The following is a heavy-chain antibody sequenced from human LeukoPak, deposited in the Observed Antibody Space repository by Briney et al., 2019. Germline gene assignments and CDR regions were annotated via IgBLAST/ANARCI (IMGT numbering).Heavy chain of an antibody. CDR3: ARDRGNYDAFDI. D-gene: IGHD4-11*01. V-gene: IGHV1-46*01. J-gene: IGHJ3*02. Sequence: ASVQVSCKASGYTFTSYYMHWVRQAPGQGLEWMGIINPSGGSTSYAQKFQGRVTMTRDMSTSTVYMELSSLRSEDAAVYYCARDRGNYDAFDIWGQGTMVTVSS. CDR2: INPSGGST. CDR1: GYTFTSYY.